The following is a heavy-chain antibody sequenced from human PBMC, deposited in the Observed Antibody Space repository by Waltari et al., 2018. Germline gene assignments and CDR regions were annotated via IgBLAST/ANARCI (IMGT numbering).Heavy chain of an antibody. J-gene: IGHJ5*02. V-gene: IGHV1-46*01. CDR2: INPSGGST. D-gene: IGHD3-22*01. CDR1: GYTFTSYY. Sequence: QVQLVQSGAAVKKPGASVTVSCKASGYTFTSYYMHWVRQAPGQGLEWMGIINPSGGSTSYAQKFQGRVTMTRDTSTSTVYMELSSLRSEDTAVYYCARQLPYYDSSGYYSWFDPWGQGTLVTVSS. CDR3: ARQLPYYDSSGYYSWFDP.